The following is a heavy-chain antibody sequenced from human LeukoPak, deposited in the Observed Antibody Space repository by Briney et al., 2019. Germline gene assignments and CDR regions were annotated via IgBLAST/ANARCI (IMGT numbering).Heavy chain of an antibody. V-gene: IGHV4-59*01. D-gene: IGHD3-10*01. CDR2: IYYSGST. CDR1: GGSISSYY. CDR3: ARVGHTSGGYYTSGTYYNDY. J-gene: IGHJ4*02. Sequence: PSETLSLTCTVSGGSISSYYWSWVRQPPGKGLEWIGDIYYSGSTNYNPSLKSRVTISVDTSKNQFSLNLSSVTAADTAVYYCARVGHTSGGYYTSGTYYNDYWGQGTLVTVSS.